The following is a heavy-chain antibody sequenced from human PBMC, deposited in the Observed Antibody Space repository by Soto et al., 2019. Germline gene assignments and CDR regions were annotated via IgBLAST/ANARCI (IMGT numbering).Heavy chain of an antibody. D-gene: IGHD2-21*02. Sequence: GGSLRLSCAASGFTCSHYPMHWVRQAPGKGLEWVAVVSFDGSNKYYRDSVKGRFTISKDNGKNTLYLQMNDLRHEDTAVYYCARLPGPLVSVLYIYPVDARETPSDVDVWGQGTSVTVSS. CDR2: VSFDGSNK. J-gene: IGHJ6*02. CDR1: GFTCSHYP. CDR3: ARLPGPLVSVLYIYPVDARETPSDVDV. V-gene: IGHV3-30*03.